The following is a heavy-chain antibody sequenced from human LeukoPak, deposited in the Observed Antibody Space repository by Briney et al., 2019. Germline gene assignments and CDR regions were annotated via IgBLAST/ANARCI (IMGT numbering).Heavy chain of an antibody. V-gene: IGHV3-9*01. Sequence: LGGSLRLSCAASGLTFDDYAMHWVRQAPGKGLEWVAGISWSSGNIGYADSVKGRFTISRDNAESSLHLQMNSLRIEDTALYFCARDAWRRAFNYGMDVWGQGTTVAVSS. D-gene: IGHD5-12*01. CDR3: ARDAWRRAFNYGMDV. CDR1: GLTFDDYA. CDR2: ISWSSGNI. J-gene: IGHJ6*02.